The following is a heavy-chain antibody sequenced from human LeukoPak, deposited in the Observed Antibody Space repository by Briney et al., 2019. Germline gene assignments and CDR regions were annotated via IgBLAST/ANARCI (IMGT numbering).Heavy chain of an antibody. J-gene: IGHJ6*03. CDR2: INSDGSST. CDR1: GFTFSSYW. CDR3: AKCSRGYSGYDLGDYYYMDV. Sequence: PGGSLRLSCAASGFTFSSYWMHWVRQAPGKGLVWVSRINSDGSSTTYADSVKGRFTISRDNSKNTLYLQMNSLRAEDTAVYYCAKCSRGYSGYDLGDYYYMDVWGKGTTVTISS. D-gene: IGHD5-12*01. V-gene: IGHV3-74*01.